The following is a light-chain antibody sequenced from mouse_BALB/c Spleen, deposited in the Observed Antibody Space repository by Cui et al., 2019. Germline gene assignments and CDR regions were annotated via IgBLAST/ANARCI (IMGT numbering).Light chain of an antibody. CDR1: QSLLNSRSRRSY. V-gene: IGKV8-21*01. CDR3: KQSYNLYT. CDR2: WAS. J-gene: IGKJ2*01. Sequence: DTVMPQSPTSLAVSAGQKVTMSCQSSQSLLNSRSRRSYLAWYQQKPGQSPKLLIYWASTRESGVPDRFTGSGSGTDFTLTISSVQAKDLAVYYCKQSYNLYTFGGGTKLEIK.